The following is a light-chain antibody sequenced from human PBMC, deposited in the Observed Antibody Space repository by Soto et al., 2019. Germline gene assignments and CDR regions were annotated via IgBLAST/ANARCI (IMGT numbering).Light chain of an antibody. CDR3: KHYNSYSDA. Sequence: DIQSTQSPSTLSVDLGYRAPTTFRSSQTISSWLAWYQQKPGKAPKLLIYKASTLKSGVPSRFSGSGSGTEFTLTIGSLQTDDFATYYCKHYNSYSDAFGKGTKVDIK. J-gene: IGKJ1*01. CDR1: QTISSW. V-gene: IGKV1-5*03. CDR2: KAS.